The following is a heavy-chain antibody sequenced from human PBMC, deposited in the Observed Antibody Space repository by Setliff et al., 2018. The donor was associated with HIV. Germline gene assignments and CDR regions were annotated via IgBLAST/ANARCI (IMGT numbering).Heavy chain of an antibody. CDR3: ASHFGYCSSTSCEGY. V-gene: IGHV3-7*05. J-gene: IGHJ4*02. D-gene: IGHD2-2*01. CDR1: GFTFSSYW. Sequence: GGSLRLSCAASGFTFSSYWMSWVRQAPGKGLEWVANIKQGGSEKYYVDSVKGRFTISRDNAKNSLYLQMNSLRAEDTAVYYCASHFGYCSSTSCEGYWGQGALVTVSS. CDR2: IKQGGSEK.